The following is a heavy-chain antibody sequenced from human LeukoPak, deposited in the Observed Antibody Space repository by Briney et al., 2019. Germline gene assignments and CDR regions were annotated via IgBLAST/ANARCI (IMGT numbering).Heavy chain of an antibody. D-gene: IGHD3-9*01. CDR3: ARAHGYYDILTGYYRYYFDY. CDR1: DGSFSGYY. J-gene: IGHJ4*02. Sequence: SETLSLTCAVYDGSFSGYYWTWIRQPPGKGLEWIGEINHSGSTNYNPSLKSRVTISVDTSKNQFSLKLTSVTAADTAVYYCARAHGYYDILTGYYRYYFDYWGQGTLVTVSS. CDR2: INHSGST. V-gene: IGHV4-34*01.